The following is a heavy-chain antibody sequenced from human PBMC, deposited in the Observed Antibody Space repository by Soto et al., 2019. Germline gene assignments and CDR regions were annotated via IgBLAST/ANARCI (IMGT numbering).Heavy chain of an antibody. CDR2: IDWDDDK. CDR3: ARSTYYYDSSGYGFYYFDY. J-gene: IGHJ4*02. D-gene: IGHD3-22*01. Sequence: SGPTLVTPTQTLTLTCTFSGFSLSTSGMCVSWIRQPPGKALEWLARIDWDDDKYYSTSLKTRLTISKDASKNQVVLTMTNMDPVDTATYYCARSTYYYDSSGYGFYYFDYWGQGTLVTVSS. V-gene: IGHV2-70*11. CDR1: GFSLSTSGMC.